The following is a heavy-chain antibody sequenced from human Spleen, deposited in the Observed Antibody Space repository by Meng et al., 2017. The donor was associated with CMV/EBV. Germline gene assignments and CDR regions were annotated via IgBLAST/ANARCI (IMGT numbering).Heavy chain of an antibody. CDR3: AASGSGSYSFDY. D-gene: IGHD3-10*01. J-gene: IGHJ4*02. CDR2: FDPEDGET. V-gene: IGHV1-24*01. Sequence: ASVQVSCKVSGYTLTELSMHWVRQAPGKGLEWMGGFDPEDGETIYAQKFQGRVTMTEDTSTDTAYMELSSLRSEDTAVYYCAASGSGSYSFDYWGQGTLVTVSS. CDR1: GYTLTELS.